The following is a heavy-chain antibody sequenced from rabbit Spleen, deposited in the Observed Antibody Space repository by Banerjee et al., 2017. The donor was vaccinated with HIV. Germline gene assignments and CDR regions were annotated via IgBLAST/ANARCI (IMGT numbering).Heavy chain of an antibody. D-gene: IGHD1-1*01. CDR2: IYAGSSGDT. CDR1: GLSFSSSSY. Sequence: QSLEEPGGDLVKPGASLTLTCTASGLSFSSSSYMCWVRQAPGKGLEWIGCIYAGSSGDTYYANWAKGRFTISKTSSTTVTLQMTSLTAADTATYFCARDLDGVIGWNFGWWGPGTLVTVS. CDR3: ARDLDGVIGWNFGW. V-gene: IGHV1S40*01. J-gene: IGHJ4*01.